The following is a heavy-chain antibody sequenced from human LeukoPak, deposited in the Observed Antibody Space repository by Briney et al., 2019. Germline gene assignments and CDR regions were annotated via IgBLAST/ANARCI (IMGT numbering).Heavy chain of an antibody. CDR1: GFTFSSTW. CDR2: ITDSGSGT. Sequence: GGSLRLSCAASGFTFSSTWMTRVRQAPGKGLEWVSSITDSGSGTCYADSVKGRFTMSRDNSKNTLYLQMNSLRAEDTAVYYCAKNLLGSESFSWYFDLWGRGTLVTVSS. J-gene: IGHJ2*01. D-gene: IGHD1-26*01. CDR3: AKNLLGSESFSWYFDL. V-gene: IGHV3-23*01.